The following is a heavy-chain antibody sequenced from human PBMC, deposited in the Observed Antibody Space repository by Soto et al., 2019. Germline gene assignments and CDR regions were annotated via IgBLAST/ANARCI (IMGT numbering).Heavy chain of an antibody. D-gene: IGHD5-12*01. CDR2: IKQDGTEK. CDR3: ASVAI. V-gene: IGHV3-7*01. J-gene: IGHJ4*02. CDR1: GFTFSNYW. Sequence: EVQLVESGGGLVQPGGSLRLSCAASGFTFSNYWMNWVRQAPGKGLEWVANIKQDGTEKNYVDSVRGRFTISRDNAKNSLDLQMNSLTAEDTAVYYCASVAIWGQANLVTVSS.